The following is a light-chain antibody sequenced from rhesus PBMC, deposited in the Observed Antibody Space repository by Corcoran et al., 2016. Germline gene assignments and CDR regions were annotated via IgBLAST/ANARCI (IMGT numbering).Light chain of an antibody. V-gene: IGKV1-22*01. Sequence: DIQMTQSPSSLSASVGDKVTITCRASQSISSWLDWYQQKPGKAPKLQSYKESTLQSGVPARFSGSGSGTDFTLTISSLQAEDFATYYCQQYSSSPLTFGGGTKVEIK. CDR3: QQYSSSPLT. CDR2: KES. J-gene: IGKJ4*01. CDR1: QSISSW.